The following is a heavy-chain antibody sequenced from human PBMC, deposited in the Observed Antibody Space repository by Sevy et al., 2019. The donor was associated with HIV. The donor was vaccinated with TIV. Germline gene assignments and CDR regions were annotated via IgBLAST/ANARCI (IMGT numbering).Heavy chain of an antibody. CDR3: ARDGYSSSSVDFDY. CDR2: INTDGSST. CDR1: GFTFSSYW. J-gene: IGHJ4*02. Sequence: GGSLRLSCAASGFTFSSYWMHWVRQAPGKGLVWVSRINTDGSSTSYADSVKGRSTISRDNAKNTLYLQMNSLRAEDTAVYYCARDGYSSSSVDFDYWGQGTLVTVSS. V-gene: IGHV3-74*01. D-gene: IGHD6-13*01.